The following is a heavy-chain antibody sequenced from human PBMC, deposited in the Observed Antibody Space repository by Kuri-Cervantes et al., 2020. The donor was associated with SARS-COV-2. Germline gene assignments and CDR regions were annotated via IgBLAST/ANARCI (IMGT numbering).Heavy chain of an antibody. CDR2: IYHSGST. Sequence: ESLKISCAASGFTFSSYSMNWVRQAPGKGLEWIGSIYHSGSTYYNPSLKSRVTISVDTSKNQFSLKLSSVTAADTAVYYCARRTVGHFDLWGRGTLVTVSS. CDR1: GFTFSSYS. J-gene: IGHJ2*01. D-gene: IGHD3-16*01. CDR3: ARRTVGHFDL. V-gene: IGHV4-38-2*01.